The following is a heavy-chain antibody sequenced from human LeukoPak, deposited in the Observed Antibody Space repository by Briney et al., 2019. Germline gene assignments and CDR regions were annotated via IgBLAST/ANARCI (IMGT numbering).Heavy chain of an antibody. Sequence: EASVKVSCKASGYTFTSYYMHWVRLAPGQGLEWMGLINPSGTNTNYAQKFLGRLTMTRDTSTSTVYMELSSLRSVDTAVYYCGRVEGGGRRGYWFDPWGQGTLVTVSS. CDR3: GRVEGGGRRGYWFDP. CDR1: GYTFTSYY. D-gene: IGHD3-16*01. J-gene: IGHJ5*02. V-gene: IGHV1-46*01. CDR2: INPSGTNT.